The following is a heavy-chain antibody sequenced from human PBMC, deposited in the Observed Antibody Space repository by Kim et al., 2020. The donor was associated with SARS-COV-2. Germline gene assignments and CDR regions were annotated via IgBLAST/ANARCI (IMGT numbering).Heavy chain of an antibody. CDR3: ARDDSIPAADFFDY. Sequence: SQKFQGRVTITRDTSASTAYMERSSLRSEDTAVYYCARDDSIPAADFFDYWGQGPLVTVSS. V-gene: IGHV1-3*01. J-gene: IGHJ4*02. D-gene: IGHD6-13*01.